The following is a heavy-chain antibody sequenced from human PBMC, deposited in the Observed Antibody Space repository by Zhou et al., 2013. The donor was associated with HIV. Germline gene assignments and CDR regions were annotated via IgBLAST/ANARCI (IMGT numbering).Heavy chain of an antibody. J-gene: IGHJ4*02. CDR1: GGSFSSYA. CDR3: ARSYYAGSSAYFDY. Sequence: QVQLVQSGTEVKKSGASVKVSCKASGGSFSSYAIAWVRQAPGQGLEWMGGIIPIFGTANYAHKFQARVTITADKSTTTAYMELSSLRSEDTALYYCARSYYAGSSAYFDYWGQGTLVTVSS. D-gene: IGHD2-15*01. CDR2: IIPIFGTA. V-gene: IGHV1-69*06.